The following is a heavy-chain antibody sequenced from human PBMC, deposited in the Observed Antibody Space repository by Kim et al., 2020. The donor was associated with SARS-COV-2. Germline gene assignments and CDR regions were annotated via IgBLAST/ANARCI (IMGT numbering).Heavy chain of an antibody. CDR2: IYPGDSDT. V-gene: IGHV5-51*01. CDR1: GYSFTSYW. J-gene: IGHJ4*02. Sequence: GESLKISCKGSGYSFTSYWIGWVRQMPGKGLEWMGIIYPGDSDTRYSPSFQGQVTISADKSISTAYLQWSSLKASDTAMYYCARILQSDSGYEDKYYFDYWGQGTLVPVSS. D-gene: IGHD5-12*01. CDR3: ARILQSDSGYEDKYYFDY.